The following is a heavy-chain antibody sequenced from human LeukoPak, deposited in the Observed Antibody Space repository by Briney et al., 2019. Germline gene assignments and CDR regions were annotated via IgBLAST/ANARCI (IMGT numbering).Heavy chain of an antibody. V-gene: IGHV1-2*02. Sequence: ASVKVSCKASGYTFTGYYMHWVRQAPGQGLEWMGWINPNSGGTNYAQKFQGRVTMTRDTSISTAYMELSRLRSDDTAVYYCASVAAAWNLNFDYWGQGTLVTVSS. D-gene: IGHD6-13*01. CDR2: INPNSGGT. CDR1: GYTFTGYY. J-gene: IGHJ4*02. CDR3: ASVAAAWNLNFDY.